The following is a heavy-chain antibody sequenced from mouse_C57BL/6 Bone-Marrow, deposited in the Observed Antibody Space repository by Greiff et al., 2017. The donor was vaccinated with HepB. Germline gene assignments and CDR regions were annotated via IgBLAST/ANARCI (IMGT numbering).Heavy chain of an antibody. Sequence: EVKLVESGGGLVKPGGSLKLSCAASGFTFSDYAMHWVRQAPEKGLEWVAYISSGSSTIYYADTVKGRFTISRDNAKNTLFLQMTSLRSEDTAMYYCARYYYGSPFAYWGQGTLVTVSA. CDR2: ISSGSSTI. V-gene: IGHV5-17*01. CDR1: GFTFSDYA. D-gene: IGHD1-1*01. CDR3: ARYYYGSPFAY. J-gene: IGHJ3*01.